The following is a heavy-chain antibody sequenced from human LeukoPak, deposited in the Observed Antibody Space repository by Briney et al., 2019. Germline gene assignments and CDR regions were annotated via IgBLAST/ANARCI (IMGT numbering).Heavy chain of an antibody. D-gene: IGHD3-3*01. CDR2: IIPIFGTA. J-gene: IGHJ4*02. CDR1: GGTFSSYA. Sequence: GSSVKVSCKASGGTFSSYAISWVRQAPGQGLEWMGGIIPIFGTANYAQKFQGRVTITADESTSTDYMELSSLRSEDTAVYYCARDEGGDFWSGYYGDWGQGTLVTVSS. CDR3: ARDEGGDFWSGYYGD. V-gene: IGHV1-69*01.